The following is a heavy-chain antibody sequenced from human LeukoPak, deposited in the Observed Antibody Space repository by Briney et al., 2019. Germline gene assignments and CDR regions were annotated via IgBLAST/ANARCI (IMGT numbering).Heavy chain of an antibody. J-gene: IGHJ4*02. Sequence: GGSLRLSCAASGFTFDDYAMHWVRQAPGKGLEWVSLISGDGGSTYYADSVKGRFTISRDNSKNSLYLQMNSLRAEDTAVYYCANPWDYWGQGTLVTVSS. V-gene: IGHV3-43*02. CDR1: GFTFDDYA. CDR3: ANPWDY. CDR2: ISGDGGST.